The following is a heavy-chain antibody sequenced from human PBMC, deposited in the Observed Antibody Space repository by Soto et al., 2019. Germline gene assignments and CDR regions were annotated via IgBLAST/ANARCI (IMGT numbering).Heavy chain of an antibody. V-gene: IGHV3-23*01. Sequence: GGSLRLSCAASGFTFGSYAMSWVRQAPGKGLEWVSGVSHSGASPYYADSVKGRFTISRDNSKNTLYLQMNSLRAEDTALYYCAKAGYSDSYYFDFWGQGTLVTVSS. D-gene: IGHD4-17*01. CDR2: VSHSGASP. CDR1: GFTFGSYA. CDR3: AKAGYSDSYYFDF. J-gene: IGHJ4*02.